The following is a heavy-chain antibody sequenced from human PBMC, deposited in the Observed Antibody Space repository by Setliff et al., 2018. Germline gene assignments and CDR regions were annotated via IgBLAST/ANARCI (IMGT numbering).Heavy chain of an antibody. Sequence: GGSLRLSCVASGFTFSSYAMNWVRQAPGKGLEWVSGITGSGAGTYYADSVEGRFTISRDNSDNTLYLEMISPRAEDTAVYYCARGSGDHCSGASCYFLHWGQGSLVTVSS. CDR3: ARGSGDHCSGASCYFLH. CDR1: GFTFSSYA. J-gene: IGHJ4*02. CDR2: ITGSGAGT. V-gene: IGHV3-23*01. D-gene: IGHD2-15*01.